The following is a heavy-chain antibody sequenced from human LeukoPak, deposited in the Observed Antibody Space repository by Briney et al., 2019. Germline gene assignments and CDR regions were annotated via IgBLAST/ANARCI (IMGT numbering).Heavy chain of an antibody. CDR3: AIHIVVVPAAKKKNWFDP. V-gene: IGHV4-34*01. Sequence: SETLSLTCAVYGGSFSGYYWSWIRQPPGKGLEWIGEINHSGSTNYNPSLKSRVTISVDTYKNQFSLKLSSVTAEDTAVYYCAIHIVVVPAAKKKNWFDPWGQGTLVTVSS. CDR1: GGSFSGYY. CDR2: INHSGST. J-gene: IGHJ5*02. D-gene: IGHD2-2*01.